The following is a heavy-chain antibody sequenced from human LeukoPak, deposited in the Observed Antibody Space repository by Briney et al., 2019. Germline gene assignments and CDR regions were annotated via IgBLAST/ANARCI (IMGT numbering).Heavy chain of an antibody. Sequence: GGSLRLSCAASGFTFSSYAMSWVRQAPGKGLEWVSAISGSGGSTYYADSVKGRFTMSRDNSKNTLHLQMNSLRAADTAVYCCAKLWFGESAHFDYWGQGTLVTVSA. CDR1: GFTFSSYA. V-gene: IGHV3-23*01. CDR3: AKLWFGESAHFDY. CDR2: ISGSGGST. J-gene: IGHJ4*02. D-gene: IGHD3-10*01.